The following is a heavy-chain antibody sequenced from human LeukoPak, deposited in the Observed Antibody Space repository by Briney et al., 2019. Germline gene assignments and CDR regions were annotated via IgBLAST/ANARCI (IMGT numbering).Heavy chain of an antibody. Sequence: GGSLRLSCAASGFTFSSYAMSWVRQAPGKGLEWVSAISGSGGSTYYADSVKGRFTISRDNSKNTLYLQMNSLRAEDTAVYYCAKVKYCGGDCLYACDIWGQGTMVTVSS. V-gene: IGHV3-23*01. J-gene: IGHJ3*02. D-gene: IGHD2-21*02. CDR1: GFTFSSYA. CDR2: ISGSGGST. CDR3: AKVKYCGGDCLYACDI.